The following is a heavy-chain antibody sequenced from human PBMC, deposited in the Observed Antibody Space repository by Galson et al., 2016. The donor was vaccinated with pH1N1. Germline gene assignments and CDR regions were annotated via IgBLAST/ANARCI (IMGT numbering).Heavy chain of an antibody. V-gene: IGHV3-23*01. Sequence: SLRLSCAASGFKFDNYAMTWVRRAPGKGLQWVSAISGSSGRTYYADSVKDRFTISRDNSKKTLFLQMTSLRVEDTAVYYWAKDRYSSGQFFDSWGRGILVTVSS. CDR2: ISGSSGRT. CDR1: GFKFDNYA. J-gene: IGHJ4*02. D-gene: IGHD6-19*01. CDR3: AKDRYSSGQFFDS.